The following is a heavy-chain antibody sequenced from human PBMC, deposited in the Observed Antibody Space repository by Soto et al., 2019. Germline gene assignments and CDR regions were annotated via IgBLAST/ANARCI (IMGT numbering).Heavy chain of an antibody. CDR1: GFTFSSYA. CDR2: ISGSGGST. J-gene: IGHJ1*01. Sequence: GGSLRLSCAASGFTFSSYAMSWVRQAPGKGLEWVSAISGSGGSTYYADSVKGRFTISRDNSKNTLYLQMNSLRAEDTAVYYCAKDRYSSRTPRGFQHWGQGTLVTVSS. D-gene: IGHD6-13*01. V-gene: IGHV3-23*01. CDR3: AKDRYSSRTPRGFQH.